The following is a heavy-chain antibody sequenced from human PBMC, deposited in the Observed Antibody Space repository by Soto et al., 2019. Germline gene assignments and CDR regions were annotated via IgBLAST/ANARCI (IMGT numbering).Heavy chain of an antibody. V-gene: IGHV1-46*01. Sequence: GASVKVSCKASGYTFTSYYMHWVRQAPGQGLEWMGIINPSGGSTSYAQKFQGRVTMTRDTSTSTVYMELSSLRSEDTAVYYCAKVGRAAASTRGWFDPWGQGSLVPV. CDR2: INPSGGST. CDR1: GYTFTSYY. CDR3: AKVGRAAASTRGWFDP. D-gene: IGHD6-13*01. J-gene: IGHJ5*02.